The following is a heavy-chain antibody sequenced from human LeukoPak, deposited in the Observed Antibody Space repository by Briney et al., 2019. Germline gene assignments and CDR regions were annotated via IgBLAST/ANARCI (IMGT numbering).Heavy chain of an antibody. J-gene: IGHJ6*02. CDR3: ANLVGPLDV. V-gene: IGHV1-24*01. D-gene: IGHD1-26*01. CDR2: FDPEDGET. Sequence: ASVKVSCKVSGYTLTELSMHWVRQAPGKGLEWMGGFDPEDGETIYAQKFQGRVTITADKSTDTVYMELRRLRSEDTAVYYCANLVGPLDVWGQGTTVSVSS. CDR1: GYTLTELS.